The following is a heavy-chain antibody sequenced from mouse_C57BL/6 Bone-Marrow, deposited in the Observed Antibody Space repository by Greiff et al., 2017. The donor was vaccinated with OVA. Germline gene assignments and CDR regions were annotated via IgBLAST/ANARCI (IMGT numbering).Heavy chain of an antibody. D-gene: IGHD2-3*01. CDR3: TTRYDGYYRE. V-gene: IGHV14-1*01. CDR2: IDPEDGDP. Sequence: VQLQQSGAELVKPGASAKLSCTASGFNIKDYYMHWVKQRPEQGLEWIGRIDPEDGDPEYAPKFQGKATMTADTSSNTAYLQLSSLTSEDTAVYYCTTRYDGYYREWGQGTTLTVSS. J-gene: IGHJ2*01. CDR1: GFNIKDYY.